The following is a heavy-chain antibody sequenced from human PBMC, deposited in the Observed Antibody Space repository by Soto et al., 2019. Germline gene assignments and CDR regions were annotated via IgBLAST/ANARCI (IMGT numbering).Heavy chain of an antibody. CDR3: ARVLYYGSGSYSPCGMDV. D-gene: IGHD3-10*01. V-gene: IGHV1-69*01. J-gene: IGHJ6*02. CDR2: VSPPFRTS. Sequence: QVQLVQSGAEVKKPGSSVKVSCKTSGVSFNNNGIGWVRQAPGHGLEWMGGVSPPFRTSHDARKFQSRISLTADASTGTVNMELSSLTSEDTAQYYGARVLYYGSGSYSPCGMDVWGPGTTVTVSS. CDR1: GVSFNNNG.